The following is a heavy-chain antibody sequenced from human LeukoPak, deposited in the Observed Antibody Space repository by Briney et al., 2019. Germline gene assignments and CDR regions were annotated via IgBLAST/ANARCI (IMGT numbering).Heavy chain of an antibody. CDR3: AKCIAARPVGAFDI. D-gene: IGHD6-6*01. V-gene: IGHV3-7*03. CDR2: IKQDGSDR. Sequence: GGSLRLSCAASGFTFRNYWMSWVRQAPGTGLEWVANIKQDGSDRNYVTSVRGRFTISRDNAESSLFLQMNSLRAEDTAVYYCAKCIAARPVGAFDIWGQGTMVTVSS. J-gene: IGHJ3*02. CDR1: GFTFRNYW.